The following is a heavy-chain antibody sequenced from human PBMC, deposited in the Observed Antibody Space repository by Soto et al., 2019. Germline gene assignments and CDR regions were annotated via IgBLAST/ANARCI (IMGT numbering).Heavy chain of an antibody. V-gene: IGHV3-33*01. Sequence: PGGSLRLSCAASGFTFSSYGMHWVRQAPGKGLEWVAVIWYDGGNKYYADSVKGRFTISRDNSKNTLYLQMNSLRAEDTAVYYCASEIGSYLREDYWGQGTLVTVSS. D-gene: IGHD1-26*01. CDR2: IWYDGGNK. J-gene: IGHJ4*02. CDR1: GFTFSSYG. CDR3: ASEIGSYLREDY.